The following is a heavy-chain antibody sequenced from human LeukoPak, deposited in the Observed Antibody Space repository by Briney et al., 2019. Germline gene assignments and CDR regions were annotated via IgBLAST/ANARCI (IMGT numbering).Heavy chain of an antibody. V-gene: IGHV4-59*01. CDR2: IYYSGST. CDR3: ARTTEGGYTYGYFYYYYMDV. J-gene: IGHJ6*03. CDR1: GGSISSYY. D-gene: IGHD5-18*01. Sequence: SETLSLTCTVSGGSISSYYWSWIRQPPGKGLEWIGYIYYSGSTNYNPSLKSRVTISVDTSKNQFSLKLTSVTAADTAVYYCARTTEGGYTYGYFYYYYMDVWGKGSTVTISS.